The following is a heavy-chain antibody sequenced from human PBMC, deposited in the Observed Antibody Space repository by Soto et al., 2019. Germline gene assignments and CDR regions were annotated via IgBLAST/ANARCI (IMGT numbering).Heavy chain of an antibody. V-gene: IGHV2-70*04. CDR1: GFSLGTTGMR. CDR2: IDWDDDK. Sequence: SGPTLVNPTQTLTLTCTFSGFSLGTTGMRVSWIRQPPGRALEWLARIDWDDDKFYSTSLKTRLTISKDTSKNQVVLRMTNMDPADTATYYCARTAGYYRGRQFDYWGQGTLVTVSS. D-gene: IGHD3-10*01. CDR3: ARTAGYYRGRQFDY. J-gene: IGHJ4*02.